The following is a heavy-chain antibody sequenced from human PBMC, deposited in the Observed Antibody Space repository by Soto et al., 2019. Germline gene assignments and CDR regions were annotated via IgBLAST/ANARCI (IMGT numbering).Heavy chain of an antibody. CDR3: ARMVQLERRFGWFDP. Sequence: ASVKVSFKASGYTFTSYYMHWVRQAPGQGLEWMGIINPSGGSTSYAQKFQGRVTMTRDTSTSTVYMELSSLRSEDTAVYYCARMVQLERRFGWFDPWGQGTLVTVSS. CDR2: INPSGGST. D-gene: IGHD1-1*01. J-gene: IGHJ5*02. CDR1: GYTFTSYY. V-gene: IGHV1-46*03.